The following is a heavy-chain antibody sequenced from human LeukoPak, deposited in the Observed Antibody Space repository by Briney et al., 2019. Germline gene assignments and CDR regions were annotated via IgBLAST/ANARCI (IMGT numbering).Heavy chain of an antibody. CDR1: GFTLSSYA. D-gene: IGHD6-13*01. Sequence: GGSLRLSCAASGFTLSSYAMTWVRQDPGRGLEWVSSVYGGGGGTYYADSVKGRFTISRDNSKDTLYLQMNGLRAEDTAVYFCAKQSAGSAAWYSLHYDFWGQGTLVTVSS. V-gene: IGHV3-23*01. CDR3: AKQSAGSAAWYSLHYDF. CDR2: VYGGGGGT. J-gene: IGHJ4*02.